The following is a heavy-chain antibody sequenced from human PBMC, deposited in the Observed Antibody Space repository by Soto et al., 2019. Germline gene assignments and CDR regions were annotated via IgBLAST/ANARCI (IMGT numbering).Heavy chain of an antibody. J-gene: IGHJ6*03. CDR2: MNPNSGNT. V-gene: IGHV1-8*01. Sequence: ASVKVSCKASGYTFTSYDINWVRQATGQGLEWMGWMNPNSGNTGYAQKFQGRVTMTRNTSISTAYMELSSLRSEDTAVYYCARVGVVVVAATYYYYYYYMDVWGKGTTVTVSS. D-gene: IGHD2-15*01. CDR3: ARVGVVVVAATYYYYYYYMDV. CDR1: GYTFTSYD.